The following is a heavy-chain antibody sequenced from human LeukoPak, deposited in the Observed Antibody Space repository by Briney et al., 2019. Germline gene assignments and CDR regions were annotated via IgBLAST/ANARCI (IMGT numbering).Heavy chain of an antibody. V-gene: IGHV3-23*01. CDR2: ISGRDGTT. J-gene: IGHJ4*02. Sequence: GGSLRLSCAASGFTFSIYDMCWVRQAPGKGLEWVSGISGRDGTTYYADSVKGRFTISRVNSKNALYLQMNSLRAEDSAVYYCAKTTSSAYSGTYLPDYWGQGTRDPVSS. CDR3: AKTTSSAYSGTYLPDY. CDR1: GFTFSIYD. D-gene: IGHD1-26*01.